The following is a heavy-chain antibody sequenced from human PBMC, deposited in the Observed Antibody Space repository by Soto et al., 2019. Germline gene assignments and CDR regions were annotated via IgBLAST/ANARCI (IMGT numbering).Heavy chain of an antibody. CDR3: AREGVIRMVRGVTSYYYYMDV. D-gene: IGHD3-10*01. V-gene: IGHV1-69*02. CDR2: IIPILGIA. Sequence: ASVKVSCKASGGTFSSYTISWVRQAPGQGLEWMGRIIPILGIANYAQKFQGRVTITADKSTSTAYMELSSLRSEDTAVYYCAREGVIRMVRGVTSYYYYMDVWGKGTTVTVSS. CDR1: GGTFSSYT. J-gene: IGHJ6*03.